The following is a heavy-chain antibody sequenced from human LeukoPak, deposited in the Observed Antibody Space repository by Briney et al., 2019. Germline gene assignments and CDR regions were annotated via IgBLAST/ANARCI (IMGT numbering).Heavy chain of an antibody. D-gene: IGHD6-19*01. V-gene: IGHV3-23*01. CDR2: ISGSGGST. CDR3: TSTSGWYPRFDY. Sequence: GGSLRLSCAASGFTFSGYAMSWVRQAPGKGLEWVSAISGSGGSTYYAGSVKGRFTISRDNSKNTLYLQMNSLRAEDTAVYYCTSTSGWYPRFDYWGQGTLVTVSS. J-gene: IGHJ4*02. CDR1: GFTFSGYA.